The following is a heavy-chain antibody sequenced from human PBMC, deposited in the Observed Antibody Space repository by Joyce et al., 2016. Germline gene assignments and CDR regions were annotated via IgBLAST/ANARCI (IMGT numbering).Heavy chain of an antibody. CDR1: GASISDSY. CDR3: ARVHFGSGTFYFYYLDV. J-gene: IGHJ6*03. CDR2: VDHTGTT. D-gene: IGHD3-10*01. Sequence: QVELQEPGPGLVKPSETLSLTCTVSGASISDSYWTWVRQSPGRGLEWVGYVDHTGTTNYIPYLKSRVTILRDTSKNQFSLKLTSVTAADTAVYYCARVHFGSGTFYFYYLDVWGKGTSVIVSS. V-gene: IGHV4-59*01.